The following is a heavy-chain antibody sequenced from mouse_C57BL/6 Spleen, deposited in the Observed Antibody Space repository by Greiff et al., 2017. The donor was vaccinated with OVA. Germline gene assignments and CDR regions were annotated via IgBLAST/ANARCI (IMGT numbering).Heavy chain of an antibody. Sequence: EVHLVESEGGLVQPGSSMKLSCTASGFTFSDYYMAWVRQVPEKGLEWVANINYDGSSTYYLDSLKSRFIISRDNAKNILYLQMSSLKSEDTATYYCARGGGYDEGFDYWGQGTTLTVSS. V-gene: IGHV5-16*01. J-gene: IGHJ2*01. CDR3: ARGGGYDEGFDY. CDR1: GFTFSDYY. CDR2: INYDGSST. D-gene: IGHD2-2*01.